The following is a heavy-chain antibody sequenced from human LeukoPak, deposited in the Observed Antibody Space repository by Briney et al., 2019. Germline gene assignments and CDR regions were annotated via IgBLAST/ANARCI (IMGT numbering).Heavy chain of an antibody. V-gene: IGHV4-4*07. CDR2: IYTSGST. Sequence: SETLSLTCTVSGGSISSYYWSWLGQPAGKGLEWIGRIYTSGSTNYNPSLRSRVTMSVDTSKNQFSLKLSSVTAADTAVYYCASQYYYDSSGYYRPYYYYYMDVWGKGTTVTVSS. CDR1: GGSISSYY. D-gene: IGHD3-22*01. CDR3: ASQYYYDSSGYYRPYYYYYMDV. J-gene: IGHJ6*03.